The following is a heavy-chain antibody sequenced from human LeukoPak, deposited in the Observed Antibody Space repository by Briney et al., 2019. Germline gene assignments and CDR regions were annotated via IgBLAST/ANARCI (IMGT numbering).Heavy chain of an antibody. CDR2: IIPIFGTA. Sequence: SVKVSCKASGGTFSSYAISWVRQAPGQGLEWMGGIIPIFGTANYAQKFQGRDTITADESTSTAYMELSSLRSEDTAVYYCARPRAMRLADAFDIWGQGTMVTVSS. D-gene: IGHD2-2*01. CDR3: ARPRAMRLADAFDI. CDR1: GGTFSSYA. J-gene: IGHJ3*02. V-gene: IGHV1-69*13.